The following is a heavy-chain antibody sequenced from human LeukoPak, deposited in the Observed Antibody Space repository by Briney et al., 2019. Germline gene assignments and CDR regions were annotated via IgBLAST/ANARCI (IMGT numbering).Heavy chain of an antibody. CDR3: AGVRTAGTGPDC. CDR2: MHHSGST. J-gene: IGHJ4*02. CDR1: GGSVSSGTYY. V-gene: IGHV4-61*01. D-gene: IGHD6-13*01. Sequence: SETLSLTCTVSGGSVSSGTYYWSRMRQPPGKGLEWIGFMHHSGSTSHHPSLQNRVTMSVDTSKNQLSLKLTSATAADTAMYFCAGVRTAGTGPDCWGQGTLVTVSS.